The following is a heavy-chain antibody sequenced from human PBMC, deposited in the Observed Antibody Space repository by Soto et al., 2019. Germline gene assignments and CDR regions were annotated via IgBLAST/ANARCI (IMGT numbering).Heavy chain of an antibody. D-gene: IGHD3-9*01. V-gene: IGHV3-33*01. CDR3: ARGYYDILTGSQDRPHYYYYMDV. Sequence: GGSLRLSCAASGFTFSSYGMHWVRQAPGKGLEWVAVIWYDGSNKYYADSVKGRFTISRDNSKNTLYLQMNSLRAEDTAVYYCARGYYDILTGSQDRPHYYYYMDVWGKGTTVTVSS. CDR2: IWYDGSNK. J-gene: IGHJ6*03. CDR1: GFTFSSYG.